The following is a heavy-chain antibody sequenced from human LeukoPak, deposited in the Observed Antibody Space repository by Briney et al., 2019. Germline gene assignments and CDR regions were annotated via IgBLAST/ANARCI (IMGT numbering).Heavy chain of an antibody. Sequence: PGGSLRLSCAASGFTFSSYGMPWVRQAPGKGLEWVAVISYDGSNKYYADSVKGRFTISRDNSKNTLYLQMNSLRAEDTAVYYCAKSPAGYCSSTSCLARSFDPWGQGTLVTVSS. V-gene: IGHV3-30*18. J-gene: IGHJ5*02. CDR1: GFTFSSYG. CDR3: AKSPAGYCSSTSCLARSFDP. CDR2: ISYDGSNK. D-gene: IGHD2-2*01.